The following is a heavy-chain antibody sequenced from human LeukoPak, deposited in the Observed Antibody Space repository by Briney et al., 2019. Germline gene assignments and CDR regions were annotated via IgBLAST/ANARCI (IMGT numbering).Heavy chain of an antibody. J-gene: IGHJ5*02. CDR2: ISAYNGNT. Sequence: ASVKVSCKASGYTFTSYGISWVRQAPGQGLEWMGWISAYNGNTNYAQQLQGRVTMTTDTSTSTAYMELRSLRSDDTAVYYCARGSDCSGGSCWNWFDPWGQGTLVTVSS. V-gene: IGHV1-18*01. D-gene: IGHD2-15*01. CDR3: ARGSDCSGGSCWNWFDP. CDR1: GYTFTSYG.